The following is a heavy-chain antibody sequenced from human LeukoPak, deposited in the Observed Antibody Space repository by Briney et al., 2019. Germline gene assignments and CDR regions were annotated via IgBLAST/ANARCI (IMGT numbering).Heavy chain of an antibody. CDR3: AKCPLFYDSRGYEY. CDR1: GFTFSTYS. CDR2: ISSSSSYI. D-gene: IGHD3-22*01. V-gene: IGHV3-21*04. Sequence: GGSLRLSCAASGFTFSTYSMDWVRQAPGKGLEWVSSISSSSSYIYYADSVKGRFTISRDNAKNSLYLQMNSLRAEDTAIYYCAKCPLFYDSRGYEYWGQGTLVTVSS. J-gene: IGHJ4*02.